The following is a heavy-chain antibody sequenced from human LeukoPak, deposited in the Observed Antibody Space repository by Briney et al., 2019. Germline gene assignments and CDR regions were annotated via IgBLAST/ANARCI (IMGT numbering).Heavy chain of an antibody. J-gene: IGHJ4*02. Sequence: GASVKVSFKASGYTFTSYAMHWVRQAPGQGLEWMGWITPSGGTNYPQKFQGRVAITRDTSITTAYMDLGRLTSDDTAVYYCARDRYGDGFAHFDYWGQGALVTVSS. CDR3: ARDRYGDGFAHFDY. V-gene: IGHV1-2*02. CDR1: GYTFTSYA. CDR2: ITPSGGT. D-gene: IGHD5-24*01.